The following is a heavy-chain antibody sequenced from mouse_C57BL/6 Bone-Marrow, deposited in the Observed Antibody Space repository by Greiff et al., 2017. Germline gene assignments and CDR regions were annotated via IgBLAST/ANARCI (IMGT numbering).Heavy chain of an antibody. CDR2: FYPGSGSI. Sequence: VQLQQSGAELVKPGASVKLSCKASGYTFTESTIHWVKQRSGQGLEWMGWFYPGSGSIKSMEKFKDKATLTAAKSSSTVYMELSRLTSEDSAVYFCARHEGQLRPFAYWGQGTLVTVSA. CDR1: GYTFTEST. J-gene: IGHJ3*01. CDR3: ARHEGQLRPFAY. D-gene: IGHD1-2*01. V-gene: IGHV1-62-2*01.